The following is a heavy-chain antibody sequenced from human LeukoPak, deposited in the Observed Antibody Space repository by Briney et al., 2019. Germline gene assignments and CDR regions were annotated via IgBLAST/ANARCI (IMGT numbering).Heavy chain of an antibody. D-gene: IGHD2-2*01. CDR1: GFTFSSYG. J-gene: IGHJ3*02. CDR2: IRYDGSNK. V-gene: IGHV3-30*02. Sequence: PGGSLRLSCAASGFTFSSYGMHWVRQAPGKGLEWVAFIRYDGSNKYYADSVKGRFTISRDNSKNTLYLQMNSLRAEDTAVYYCAKDYKRYCSSTSCYGAFDIWGQGTMVTASS. CDR3: AKDYKRYCSSTSCYGAFDI.